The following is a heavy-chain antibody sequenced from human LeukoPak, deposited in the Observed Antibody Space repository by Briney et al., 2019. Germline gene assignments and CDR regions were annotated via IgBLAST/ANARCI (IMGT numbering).Heavy chain of an antibody. J-gene: IGHJ5*02. CDR2: IYYSGST. CDR1: GGSISSYY. D-gene: IGHD4-17*01. Sequence: SETLSLTCTVSGGSISSYYWSWIRQPPGKGLEWIGYIYYSGSTNYNPSLKSRVTISVDTSKSQLSLKLSSVTAADTAVYYCARGYSTVTYNWFDPWGQGTLVTVSS. CDR3: ARGYSTVTYNWFDP. V-gene: IGHV4-59*08.